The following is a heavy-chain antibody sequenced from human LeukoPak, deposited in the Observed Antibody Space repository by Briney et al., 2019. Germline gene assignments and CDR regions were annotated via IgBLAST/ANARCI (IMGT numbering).Heavy chain of an antibody. Sequence: ASVKVSCKASGGTFSSYAISWVRQAPGQGLEWMGWINPNSGGTNYAQKFQGRVTMTRDTSISTAYMELSRLRSDDTAVYYCARDPTYNWNDGDAFDIWGQGTMVTVSS. J-gene: IGHJ3*02. CDR1: GGTFSSYA. D-gene: IGHD1-20*01. CDR2: INPNSGGT. V-gene: IGHV1-2*02. CDR3: ARDPTYNWNDGDAFDI.